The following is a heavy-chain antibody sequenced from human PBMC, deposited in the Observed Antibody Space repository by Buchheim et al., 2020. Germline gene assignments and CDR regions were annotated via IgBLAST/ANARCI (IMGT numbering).Heavy chain of an antibody. CDR1: GFTFSSYW. V-gene: IGHV3-7*01. J-gene: IGHJ4*02. D-gene: IGHD3-16*02. CDR3: ARDLAYYDYVWGSYRPDYFDY. CDR2: IKQDGSEK. Sequence: EVQLVESGGGLVQPGGSLRLSCAASGFTFSSYWMSWVRQAPGKGLEWVANIKQDGSEKYYVDSVKGRFTIYRDNAKNSLYLQMNSLRAEDTAVYYCARDLAYYDYVWGSYRPDYFDYWGQGTL.